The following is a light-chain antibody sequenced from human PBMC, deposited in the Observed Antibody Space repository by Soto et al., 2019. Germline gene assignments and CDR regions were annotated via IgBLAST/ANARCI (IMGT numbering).Light chain of an antibody. V-gene: IGKV3-11*01. CDR3: QQRKSRLT. CDR2: DAS. Sequence: DIVLTQSPATLSLSPGERATLSCRASQSVSNYLAWYQQKPCQAPRLLIYDASNRAPGIPARFSGSGSGADFSLTISSLEPEDFAAYYCQQRKSRLTFGGGTKVEIK. J-gene: IGKJ4*01. CDR1: QSVSNY.